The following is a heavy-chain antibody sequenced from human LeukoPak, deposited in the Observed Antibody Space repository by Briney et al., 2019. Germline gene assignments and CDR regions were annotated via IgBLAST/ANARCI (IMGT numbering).Heavy chain of an antibody. J-gene: IGHJ4*02. CDR1: GGSISSSS. CDR2: ISSSSSYI. D-gene: IGHD6-19*01. CDR3: ARGYSSGWYL. Sequence: ETLSLTCTVSGGSISSSSYYWGWIRQPPGKGLEWVSSISSSSSYIYYADSVKGRFTISRDNAKNSLYLQMNSLRAEDTAVYYCARGYSSGWYLWGQGTLVTVSS. V-gene: IGHV3-21*01.